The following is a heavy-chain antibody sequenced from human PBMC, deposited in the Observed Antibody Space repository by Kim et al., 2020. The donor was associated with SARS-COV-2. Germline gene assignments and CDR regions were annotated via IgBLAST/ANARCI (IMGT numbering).Heavy chain of an antibody. J-gene: IGHJ6*03. CDR2: INHSGST. Sequence: SETLSLTCAVYGGSFSGYYWSWIRQPPGKGLEWIGEINHSGSTNYNPSLKSRVTISVDTSKNQFSLKLSSVTAADTAVYYCARVGRFLEWLLSNHYYYSMDVWGEGTTVTVSS. CDR1: GGSFSGYY. V-gene: IGHV4-34*01. D-gene: IGHD3-3*01. CDR3: ARVGRFLEWLLSNHYYYSMDV.